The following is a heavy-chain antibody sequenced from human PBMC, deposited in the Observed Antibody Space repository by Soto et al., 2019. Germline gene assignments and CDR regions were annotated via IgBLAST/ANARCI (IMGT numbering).Heavy chain of an antibody. CDR1: GGSISSSNW. CDR3: ARGPHSYDGYYFDY. V-gene: IGHV4-4*02. CDR2: IYHSGST. Sequence: PSETLSLTCAVSGGSISSSNWWSWVRQPPGKGLEWIGEIYHSGSTNYNPSLKSRVTISVDKSKNQFSLKLSSVTAADTAVYYCARGPHSYDGYYFDYWGQGTLVTVSS. J-gene: IGHJ4*02. D-gene: IGHD3-16*01.